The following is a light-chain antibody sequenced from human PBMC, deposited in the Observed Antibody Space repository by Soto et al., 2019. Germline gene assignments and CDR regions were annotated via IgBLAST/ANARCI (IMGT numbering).Light chain of an antibody. CDR2: EGS. Sequence: QSVLTQPASVSGSPGQSITISCTGTSNDVGGYNLVSWYQQHPGKAPKLMIYEGSKRPSGVSNRFSGSKSGNTASLTISGLQAEDEADYYCWSYAGSSTVVFGGGTQLTVL. J-gene: IGLJ2*01. CDR3: WSYAGSSTVV. CDR1: SNDVGGYNL. V-gene: IGLV2-23*01.